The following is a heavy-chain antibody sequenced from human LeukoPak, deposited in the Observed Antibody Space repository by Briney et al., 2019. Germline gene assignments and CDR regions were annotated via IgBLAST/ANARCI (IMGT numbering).Heavy chain of an antibody. V-gene: IGHV4-39*01. J-gene: IGHJ4*02. D-gene: IGHD3-22*01. Sequence: SETLSLTCTVSGASFSSSTYYWGWIRQPPGKGLEWIGSIYYSGSTYYNPSLKSRVTMSVDTSKNQFSLKLGSVTAADTAVYYCARGGKGRYYDSSGYYYYWGQGTLVTVSS. CDR3: ARGGKGRYYDSSGYYYY. CDR2: IYYSGST. CDR1: GASFSSSTYY.